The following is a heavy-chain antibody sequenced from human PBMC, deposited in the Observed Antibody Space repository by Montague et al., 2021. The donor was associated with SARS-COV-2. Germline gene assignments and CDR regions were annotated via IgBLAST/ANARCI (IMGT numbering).Heavy chain of an antibody. V-gene: IGHV6-1*01. CDR1: GGGVSSNRAA. J-gene: IGHJ4*02. CDR3: ALAVAGRGGYDY. Sequence: CAISGGGVSSNRAAWNWIRQSPSRGLEWLGRTYYRSKWYYEYAVSLKSRITINPDTSKNQFSLQVKSMTPEDTAVYYCALAVAGRGGYDYWGQGTLVTVSS. D-gene: IGHD6-19*01. CDR2: TYYRSKWYY.